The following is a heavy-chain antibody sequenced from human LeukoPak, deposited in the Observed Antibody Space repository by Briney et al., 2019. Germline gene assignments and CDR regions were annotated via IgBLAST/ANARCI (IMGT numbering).Heavy chain of an antibody. D-gene: IGHD3-10*01. J-gene: IGHJ4*02. CDR3: ARKARGVFTPMDY. V-gene: IGHV3-11*06. CDR1: GFTFSDYY. Sequence: AGGSLRLSCAASGFTFSDYYMSWIRQAPGKGLEWVSYISSSSSYTNYADSVKGRFTISRDNAKNSLYLQINSLRAEDTAVYYCARKARGVFTPMDYWGQGTLVTVSS. CDR2: ISSSSSYT.